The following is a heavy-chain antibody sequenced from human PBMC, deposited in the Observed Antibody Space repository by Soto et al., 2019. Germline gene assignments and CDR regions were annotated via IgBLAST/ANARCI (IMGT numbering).Heavy chain of an antibody. Sequence: PSETLSLTCTVSGGSISSYYWSWIRQPPGKGLEWIGYIYYSGSTNYNPSLKSRVTISVDTSKNQFSLKLSSVTAADTAVYYCARGPLGDTDYWGQGTLVTVSS. CDR3: ARGPLGDTDY. V-gene: IGHV4-59*01. CDR1: GGSISSYY. J-gene: IGHJ4*02. CDR2: IYYSGST.